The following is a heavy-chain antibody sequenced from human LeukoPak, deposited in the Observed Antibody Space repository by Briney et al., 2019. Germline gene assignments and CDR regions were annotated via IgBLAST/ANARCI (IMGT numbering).Heavy chain of an antibody. D-gene: IGHD6-13*01. V-gene: IGHV3-21*01. CDR3: ARAGSWYDPNYYYYMDV. J-gene: IGHJ6*03. Sequence: GGSLRLSCAASGFTFSSYSMNWVRQAPGKGLEWVSSISSSSSYIYYADSVKGRFTISRDNAKNSLYLQMNSLRAEDTAVYYCARAGSWYDPNYYYYMDVWGKGTTVTVSS. CDR1: GFTFSSYS. CDR2: ISSSSSYI.